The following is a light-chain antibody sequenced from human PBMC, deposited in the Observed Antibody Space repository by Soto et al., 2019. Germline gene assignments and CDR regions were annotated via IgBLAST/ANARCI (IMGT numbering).Light chain of an antibody. J-gene: IGKJ2*01. CDR3: QQYNNWPPMYT. V-gene: IGKV3-15*01. CDR2: GAS. Sequence: DIVMTQSPATLSVSPGERATLSCRASQGVRNNLAWYQQKAGQAPRLLINGASTRPTGIPARFSGSGSGTDFSLTISSLQSEDFAVDYCQQYNNWPPMYTFGQGTKLEIK. CDR1: QGVRNN.